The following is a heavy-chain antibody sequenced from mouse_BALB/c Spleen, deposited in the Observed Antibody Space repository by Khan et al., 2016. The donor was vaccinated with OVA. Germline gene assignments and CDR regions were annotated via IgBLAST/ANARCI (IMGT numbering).Heavy chain of an antibody. CDR1: GYSITSGYG. CDR2: ISYSGST. V-gene: IGHV3-2*02. J-gene: IGHJ2*01. Sequence: EVQLQESGPGLVKPSQSLSLTCTVTGYSITSGYGWNWIRQFPGNKLEWMGYISYSGSTNYKPSLKSRISITRDTSKNQFFLQLNSLTTEDTATYYCARTARIKYWGQGTTLTVSS. CDR3: ARTARIKY. D-gene: IGHD1-2*01.